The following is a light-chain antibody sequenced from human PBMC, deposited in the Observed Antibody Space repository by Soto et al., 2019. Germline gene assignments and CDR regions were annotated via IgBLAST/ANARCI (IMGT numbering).Light chain of an antibody. J-gene: IGKJ1*01. CDR2: GAS. Sequence: EIVLTQSPGTLSLSPGEGATLSCRASQSVSTNFFAWYQQKPGQAPRLLIYGASTRATGIPDRFSGSGSGTDFTLTISRLEPEDFGVYYCQQYGRTSWTCCQGTKV. CDR3: QQYGRTSWT. V-gene: IGKV3-20*01. CDR1: QSVSTNF.